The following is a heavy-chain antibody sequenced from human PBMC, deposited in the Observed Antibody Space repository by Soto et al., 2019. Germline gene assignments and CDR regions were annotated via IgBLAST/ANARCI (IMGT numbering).Heavy chain of an antibody. D-gene: IGHD2-15*01. CDR1: GFTFSSYG. Sequence: GGSLRLSCAASGFTFSSYGMHWVRQAPGKGLEWVAVIWYDGSNKYYADSVKGRFTISRDNSKNTLYLQRNSLRAEDTAVYYCARGQYPVVVVAATASDAFDIWGQGTMVTVSS. J-gene: IGHJ3*02. CDR2: IWYDGSNK. V-gene: IGHV3-33*01. CDR3: ARGQYPVVVVAATASDAFDI.